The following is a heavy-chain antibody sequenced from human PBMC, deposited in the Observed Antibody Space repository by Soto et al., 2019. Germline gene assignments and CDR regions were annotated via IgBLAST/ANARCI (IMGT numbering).Heavy chain of an antibody. CDR1: CGSISSYY. Sequence: PSGTLSLTCTVPCGSISSYYWSWIRQPPGEGLEGIGYIYYSGSTNYNPSLKSRVTISVDTSKNQFSLKLSSVTAADTAVYYCARLKRCSGGSCYCFDYWGQGTLVTVSS. J-gene: IGHJ4*02. D-gene: IGHD2-15*01. CDR3: ARLKRCSGGSCYCFDY. CDR2: IYYSGST. V-gene: IGHV4-59*08.